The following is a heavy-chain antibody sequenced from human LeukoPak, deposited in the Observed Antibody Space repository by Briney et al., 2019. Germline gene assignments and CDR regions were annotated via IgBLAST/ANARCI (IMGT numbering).Heavy chain of an antibody. V-gene: IGHV3-11*04. J-gene: IGHJ4*02. CDR2: ISSSSNTV. D-gene: IGHD1-26*01. CDR3: ARRAMGATSFDY. Sequence: AGSLRLSCAASGFTFSDYYMTWVRQAPGKWLEWVSYISSSSNTVYYADSVKGRLTVSRDNANNSLYVQMTNLRAEDTAVNYCARRAMGATSFDYWGQGTLVTVSS. CDR1: GFTFSDYY.